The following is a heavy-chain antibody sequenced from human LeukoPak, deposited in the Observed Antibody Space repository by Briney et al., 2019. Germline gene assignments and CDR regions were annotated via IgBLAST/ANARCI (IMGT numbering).Heavy chain of an antibody. Sequence: EGSLRLSCAASGFTFSSYGMHWVRQAPGKGLEWVAFIRYDVSNKYYADSVKGRFTISRDNSKNTLYLQMNSLRAEDTAVYYCAKDVNPGPFYYCDYWGQGTLVTVSS. CDR2: IRYDVSNK. D-gene: IGHD1-14*01. J-gene: IGHJ4*02. V-gene: IGHV3-30*02. CDR3: AKDVNPGPFYYCDY. CDR1: GFTFSSYG.